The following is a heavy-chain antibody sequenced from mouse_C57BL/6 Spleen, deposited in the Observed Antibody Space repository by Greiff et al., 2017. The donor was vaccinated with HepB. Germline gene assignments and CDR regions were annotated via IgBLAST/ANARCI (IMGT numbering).Heavy chain of an antibody. CDR1: GYTFTGYW. D-gene: IGHD2-5*01. Sequence: VKLMESGAELMKPGASVKLSCKATGYTFTGYWIEWVKQRPGHGLEWIGEILPGSGSTIYNEKFKGKATFTADTSSNTAYMQLSSLTTEDSAIYYCASYYSKGGFAYWGQGTLVTVSA. CDR2: ILPGSGST. J-gene: IGHJ3*01. V-gene: IGHV1-9*01. CDR3: ASYYSKGGFAY.